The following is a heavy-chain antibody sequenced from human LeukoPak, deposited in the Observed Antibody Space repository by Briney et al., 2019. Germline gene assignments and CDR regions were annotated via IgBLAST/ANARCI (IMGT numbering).Heavy chain of an antibody. CDR2: IVSETVGGRT. V-gene: IGHV3-15*07. Sequence: GGSLRLSCAASSNTFTKAWMNWVRQAPGKGLEWVARIVSETVGGRTDYAASVKGGFTISRDDSKSTLFLQMSSLKIEDTAVYYCATSITTPGAFDIWGQGVLVTVSS. D-gene: IGHD1-1*01. J-gene: IGHJ4*02. CDR1: SNTFTKAW. CDR3: ATSITTPGAFDI.